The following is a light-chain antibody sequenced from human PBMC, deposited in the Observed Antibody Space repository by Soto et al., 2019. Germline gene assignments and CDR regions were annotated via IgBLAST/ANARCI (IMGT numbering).Light chain of an antibody. CDR2: AAS. V-gene: IGKV1-39*01. Sequence: DIQMTQSPSSLSASVGGRVTITCRASQSISSYLNWYQQKPGKAPKLLIYAASSLQSGVPSRFSGSGSGTDFTLTISSLQPEDFATYYCQQSYSTPLTFCPGTKVDIK. CDR1: QSISSY. CDR3: QQSYSTPLT. J-gene: IGKJ3*01.